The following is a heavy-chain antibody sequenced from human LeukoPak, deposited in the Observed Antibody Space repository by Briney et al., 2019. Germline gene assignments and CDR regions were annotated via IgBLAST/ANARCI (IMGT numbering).Heavy chain of an antibody. CDR2: INPNRGGT. Sequence: GASVKVSCKASGYTFTGYYMHWVRQAPGQGLEWMGWINPNRGGTNYAQKVQGRVTMTRDTSISTAYMELSRLRSDDTAVYYCARNRVGATHWDAFDIWGQGTMVTVSS. CDR3: ARNRVGATHWDAFDI. CDR1: GYTFTGYY. D-gene: IGHD1-26*01. V-gene: IGHV1-2*02. J-gene: IGHJ3*02.